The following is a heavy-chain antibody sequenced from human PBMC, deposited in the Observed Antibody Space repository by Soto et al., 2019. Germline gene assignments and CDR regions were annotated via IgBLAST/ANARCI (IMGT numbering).Heavy chain of an antibody. CDR2: ISDSGGST. Sequence: PGGSLRLSCAASGFSFSRFAMSLVRQAPGKGLEWVSVISDSGGSTYYADSVRGRFTISRDNSKSTLFLQMNSLRGDDTAIYYCAKPISGYYAPSDHWGQGTQVTVSS. CDR1: GFSFSRFA. CDR3: AKPISGYYAPSDH. J-gene: IGHJ4*02. D-gene: IGHD3-22*01. V-gene: IGHV3-23*01.